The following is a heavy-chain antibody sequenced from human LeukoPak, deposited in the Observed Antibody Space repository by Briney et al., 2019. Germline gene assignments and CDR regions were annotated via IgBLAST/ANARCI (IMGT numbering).Heavy chain of an antibody. J-gene: IGHJ4*02. D-gene: IGHD3-9*01. V-gene: IGHV3-74*01. CDR3: ARDMTGYHDY. CDR2: VNPDGSST. CDR1: GFTLSNYW. Sequence: PGGSLRLSCAASGFTLSNYWVHWVRQAPGKGLVWVSRVNPDGSSTNYADSVKGRFTISRDNAKNTLYLQMNRLRAEDTAVYYCARDMTGYHDYWGQGTLVTVSS.